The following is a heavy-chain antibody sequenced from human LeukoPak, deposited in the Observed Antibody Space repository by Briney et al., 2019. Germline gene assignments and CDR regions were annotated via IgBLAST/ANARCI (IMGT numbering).Heavy chain of an antibody. CDR2: ISSNGGST. D-gene: IGHD5-12*01. CDR1: GFTFSSYA. Sequence: GGSLRLSCSASGFTFSSYAMHWVRQAPGKGLEYVSAISSNGGSTYYADSEKGRFTISRDNSKNTLYLQMSSLRAEDTAVYYCVKRLRGYSGYDSTYFDYWGQGTLVTVSS. J-gene: IGHJ4*02. V-gene: IGHV3-64D*06. CDR3: VKRLRGYSGYDSTYFDY.